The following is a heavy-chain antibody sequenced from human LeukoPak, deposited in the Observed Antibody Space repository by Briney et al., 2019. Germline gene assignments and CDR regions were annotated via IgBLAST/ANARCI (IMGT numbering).Heavy chain of an antibody. V-gene: IGHV3-7*01. Sequence: GGSLRLSCAASGFTFSSYWMSWVRQAPGKGLEWVANIKQDGSEKYYVDSVKGRFTISRDNAKNSLYLQMNSLRAEDTAVYYCAREGYTDYDYGPFDYWGQGTLVTVSS. CDR3: AREGYTDYDYGPFDY. CDR1: GFTFSSYW. CDR2: IKQDGSEK. J-gene: IGHJ4*02. D-gene: IGHD5-12*01.